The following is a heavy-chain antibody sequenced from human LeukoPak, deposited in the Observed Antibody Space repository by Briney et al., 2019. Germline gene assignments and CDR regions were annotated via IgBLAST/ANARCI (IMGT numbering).Heavy chain of an antibody. CDR3: ARGRYRTLRYFDWLFDGFDI. V-gene: IGHV1-69*13. CDR1: GRTFSSYA. J-gene: IGHJ3*02. CDR2: IIPIFGTA. Sequence: SVKVSCKTSGRTFSSYAITWVRQAPGQGLERMGGIIPIFGTANYAQKFQGRVTITADESTSTAYMELSSLRSEDTAVYYCARGRYRTLRYFDWLFDGFDIWGQGTMVTVSS. D-gene: IGHD3-9*01.